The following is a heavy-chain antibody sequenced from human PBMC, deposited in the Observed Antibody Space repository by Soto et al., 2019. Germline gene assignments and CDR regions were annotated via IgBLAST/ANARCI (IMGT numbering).Heavy chain of an antibody. CDR1: GGCVSSGSYD. CDR2: IYYSGST. D-gene: IGHD3-10*01. Sequence: EPLSLTCTVSGGCVSSGSYDWSWIRQPPGKGLEWIGYIYYSGSTNYNPSLKSRVTISVDTSKNQFSLKLSSVTAADTAVYYCARGTYYYGSGSSQVFDYWGQGTLVTVSS. V-gene: IGHV4-61*01. CDR3: ARGTYYYGSGSSQVFDY. J-gene: IGHJ4*02.